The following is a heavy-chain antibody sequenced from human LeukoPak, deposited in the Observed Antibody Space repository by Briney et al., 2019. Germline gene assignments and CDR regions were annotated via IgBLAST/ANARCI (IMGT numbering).Heavy chain of an antibody. J-gene: IGHJ4*02. Sequence: PTETLSLTCTVSGGSISSSRYYWGWIRQPPGKGLEWIGSIYYSGSTYYNPSLKSRVTISVDTSKNQFSLKLSSVTAADTAVYYCATGRIVVVVAATIPFDYWGQGTLVTVSS. CDR1: GGSISSSRYY. V-gene: IGHV4-39*01. CDR3: ATGRIVVVVAATIPFDY. D-gene: IGHD2-15*01. CDR2: IYYSGST.